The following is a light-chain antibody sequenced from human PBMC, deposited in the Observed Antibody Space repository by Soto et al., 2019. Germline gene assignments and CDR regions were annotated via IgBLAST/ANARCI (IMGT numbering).Light chain of an antibody. V-gene: IGLV2-14*01. CDR1: SSDVGGYNY. Sequence: QSVLTQPASVSGSPGQSITISCTGTSSDVGGYNYVSWYQQHPGKAPKLMIYDVSNRPSGVSNRFSGSKSGNTASLTISGLQAEDEADYYCSSYTSSSPRVFGTGTKLTV. J-gene: IGLJ1*01. CDR2: DVS. CDR3: SSYTSSSPRV.